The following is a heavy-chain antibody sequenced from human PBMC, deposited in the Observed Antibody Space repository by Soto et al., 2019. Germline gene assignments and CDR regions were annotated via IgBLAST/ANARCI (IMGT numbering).Heavy chain of an antibody. D-gene: IGHD3-10*01. J-gene: IGHJ4*02. V-gene: IGHV3-48*03. CDR2: ISSSGSTA. Sequence: SLRLSCAASGFTFSRFELHWVRQAPGKGLEWISCISSSGSTAYYASSVEGRFTISRDNANNSVYLQMDSLRAEDTALYYCTRAAWFPYLSFYWGQGALVTVSS. CDR3: TRAAWFPYLSFY. CDR1: GFTFSRFE.